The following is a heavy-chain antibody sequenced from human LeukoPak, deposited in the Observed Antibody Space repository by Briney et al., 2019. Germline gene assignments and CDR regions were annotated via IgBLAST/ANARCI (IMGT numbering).Heavy chain of an antibody. CDR2: IYYSGST. CDR1: GGSISSYY. V-gene: IGHV4-59*01. J-gene: IGHJ4*02. CDR3: ARAKRVAGDYDFWSGYYYYFDY. D-gene: IGHD3-3*01. Sequence: SETLSLTCTVSGGSISSYYWSRIRQPPGKGLEWIGYIYYSGSTNYNPSLKSRVTISVDTSKNQFFLKLSSVTAADTAVYYCARAKRVAGDYDFWSGYYYYFDYWGQGTLVTVSS.